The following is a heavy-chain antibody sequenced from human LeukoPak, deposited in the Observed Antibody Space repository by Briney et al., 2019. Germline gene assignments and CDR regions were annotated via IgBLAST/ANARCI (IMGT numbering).Heavy chain of an antibody. J-gene: IGHJ4*02. CDR2: ISYDGSNK. CDR3: ARVWGDSSGWYYFDY. Sequence: PGGSLRLSCAASGFTFSSYAMHWVRQAPGKGLEWVAVISYDGSNKYYADPVKGRFTISRDNSKNTLYLQMNSLRAEDTAVYYCARVWGDSSGWYYFDYWGQGTLVTVSS. D-gene: IGHD6-19*01. V-gene: IGHV3-30*04. CDR1: GFTFSSYA.